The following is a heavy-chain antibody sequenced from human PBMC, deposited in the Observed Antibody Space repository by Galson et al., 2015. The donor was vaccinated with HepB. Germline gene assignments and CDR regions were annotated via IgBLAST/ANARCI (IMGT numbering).Heavy chain of an antibody. J-gene: IGHJ4*02. D-gene: IGHD5-18*01. CDR3: ARAYTAMADDFDY. V-gene: IGHV4-39*07. CDR2: IYYSGST. Sequence: ETLSLTCTVSGGSISSSSYYWGWIRQPPGKGLEWIGSIYYSGSTYYNPSLKSRVTISVDTSKNQFSLKLSSVTAADTAVYYCARAYTAMADDFDYWGQGTLVTVSS. CDR1: GGSISSSSYY.